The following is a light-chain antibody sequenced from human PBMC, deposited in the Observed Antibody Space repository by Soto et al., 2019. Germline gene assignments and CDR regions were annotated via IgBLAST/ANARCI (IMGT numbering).Light chain of an antibody. J-gene: IGKJ1*01. Sequence: EIALTPSPGPLSLSPGEGDTLSCRASQSIYTKLAWYQKKSGQAPRLLIYGASSRATGIPDRFSGSGSGTDFTLTISRLEPEDFAVYYCQQYGSSGTFGQGTKVDIK. CDR3: QQYGSSGT. V-gene: IGKV3-20*01. CDR1: QSIYTK. CDR2: GAS.